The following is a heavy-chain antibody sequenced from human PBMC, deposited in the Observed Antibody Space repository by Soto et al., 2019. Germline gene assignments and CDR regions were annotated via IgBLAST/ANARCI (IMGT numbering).Heavy chain of an antibody. D-gene: IGHD3-16*01. CDR2: ISYDGSNK. V-gene: IGHV3-30*03. Sequence: QVQLVESGGGVVQPGRSLRLSCAASGFTFSSYGMHWVRQAPGKGLEWVAVISYDGSNKYYADSVKGRFTISRDNSKNTLYLQMNSLRAEDTAVYYCARAFGGLTAEYFQHWGQGTLVTVSS. CDR3: ARAFGGLTAEYFQH. J-gene: IGHJ1*01. CDR1: GFTFSSYG.